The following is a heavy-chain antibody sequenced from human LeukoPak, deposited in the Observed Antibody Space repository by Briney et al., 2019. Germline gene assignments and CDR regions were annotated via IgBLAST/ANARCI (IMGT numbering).Heavy chain of an antibody. CDR1: GFTFIAYS. D-gene: IGHD6-19*01. J-gene: IGHJ4*02. CDR3: AKVHTTGWETPFDH. V-gene: IGHV3-21*01. CDR2: IDTSGTYL. Sequence: GGSLRLSCAASGFTFIAYSMNWVRQAPGKGLEWVSTIDTSGTYLYYTDSVRGRFTISIDNAWNSLYLQMNSLRAEDTAVYYCAKVHTTGWETPFDHWGQGTLVTVSS.